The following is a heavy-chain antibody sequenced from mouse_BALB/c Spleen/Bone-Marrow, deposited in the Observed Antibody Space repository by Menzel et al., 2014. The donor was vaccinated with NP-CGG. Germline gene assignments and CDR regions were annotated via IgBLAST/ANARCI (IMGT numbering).Heavy chain of an antibody. CDR2: IWGEGST. V-gene: IGHV2-3*01. CDR3: AKSDYYGYNYAMDY. CDR1: GFSLTNYG. Sequence: VHLVESGPGLGEPSQSLSITCTVSGFSLTNYGVSWVRQPPGKELEWLGVIWGEGSTNYHSALISRLSIIKDTSKSPVFLTLSILQTDDTATYYCAKSDYYGYNYAMDYLGQRPPGSAPS. J-gene: IGHJ4*01. D-gene: IGHD1-2*01.